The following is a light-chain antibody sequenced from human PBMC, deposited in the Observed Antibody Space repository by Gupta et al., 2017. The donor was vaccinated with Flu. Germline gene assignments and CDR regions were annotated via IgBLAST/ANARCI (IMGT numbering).Light chain of an antibody. V-gene: IGLV3-21*02. J-gene: IGLJ3*02. CDR1: NFGRQG. CDR2: NDS. Sequence: NFGRQGVGWTHQQPGHAPVLLVYNDSRRHSEIPARFSDSNSGNTASLTINGVKAGDEAGYYCQGWDPTSDTLVFGGGTKLTVL. CDR3: QGWDPTSDTLV.